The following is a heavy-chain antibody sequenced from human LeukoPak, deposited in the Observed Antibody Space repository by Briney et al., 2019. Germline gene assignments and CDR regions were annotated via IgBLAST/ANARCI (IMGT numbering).Heavy chain of an antibody. Sequence: SETLSLTCTVSGGSISSSSHYWGWIRQPPGKGLEWIGSIYYSGSTYYNPSLKSRVTISVDTSKNQFSLKLSSVTAADTAVYYCARRGIAAAGRTFDYWGQGTLVTVSS. CDR1: GGSISSSSHY. V-gene: IGHV4-39*01. D-gene: IGHD6-13*01. CDR2: IYYSGST. CDR3: ARRGIAAAGRTFDY. J-gene: IGHJ4*02.